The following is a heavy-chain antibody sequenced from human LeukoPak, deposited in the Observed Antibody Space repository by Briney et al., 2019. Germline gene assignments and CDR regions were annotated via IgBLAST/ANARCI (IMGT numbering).Heavy chain of an antibody. CDR3: ASTARGSYYALGY. V-gene: IGHV4-34*01. J-gene: IGHJ4*02. D-gene: IGHD1-26*01. CDR1: GGSFSGYY. CDR2: INHSGST. Sequence: SETLSLTCAVYGGSFSGYYWSWIRQPPGKGLEWIGEINHSGSTNYNPSLKSRVTISVDTSKNQFSLKLSSVTAADTAVYYCASTARGSYYALGYWGQGTLVTVSS.